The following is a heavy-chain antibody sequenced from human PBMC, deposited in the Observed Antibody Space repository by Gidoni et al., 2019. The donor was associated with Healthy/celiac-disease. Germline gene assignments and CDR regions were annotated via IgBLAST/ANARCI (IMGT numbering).Heavy chain of an antibody. V-gene: IGHV4-61*02. D-gene: IGHD5-18*01. Sequence: QVQLQESGPGLVKPSQTLSLTCTVSGGSISSGSYYWSWIRQPAGKGLEWIGRIYPSGSTNYNPSLKSRVTMSVDTSKNQFSLKLSSVTAADTAVYYCARERRGYSYGTVYYFDYWGQGTLVTVSS. J-gene: IGHJ4*02. CDR3: ARERRGYSYGTVYYFDY. CDR1: GGSISSGSYY. CDR2: IYPSGST.